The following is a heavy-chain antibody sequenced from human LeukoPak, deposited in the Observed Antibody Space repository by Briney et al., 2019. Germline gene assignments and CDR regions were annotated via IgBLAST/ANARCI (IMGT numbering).Heavy chain of an antibody. CDR2: ISGSGGST. D-gene: IGHD1-26*01. Sequence: PGGSLRLSCAASGFTFSSYAMSWVRQAPGKGLEWVSAISGSGGSTYYADSVKGRFTISRDNSKNTLYLQMNSLGAEATAVYYCAKRWELLNYFDYWGQGTLVTASS. J-gene: IGHJ4*02. CDR1: GFTFSSYA. CDR3: AKRWELLNYFDY. V-gene: IGHV3-23*01.